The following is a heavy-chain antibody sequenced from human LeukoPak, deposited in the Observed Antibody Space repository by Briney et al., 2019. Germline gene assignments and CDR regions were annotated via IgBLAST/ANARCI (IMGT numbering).Heavy chain of an antibody. CDR2: IKQDGSAE. V-gene: IGHV3-7*01. CDR3: VRGRRPSIYGGLDV. CDR1: GFMFSSYY. J-gene: IGHJ6*02. D-gene: IGHD2-21*01. Sequence: GGSLRLSCAASGFMFSSYYMSWVRQAPGKGLEWVANIKQDGSAEYYVDSVKGRFIISRDNAENSLFLQMNSLRSEDTAVYYCVRGRRPSIYGGLDVWGQGTTVTVSS.